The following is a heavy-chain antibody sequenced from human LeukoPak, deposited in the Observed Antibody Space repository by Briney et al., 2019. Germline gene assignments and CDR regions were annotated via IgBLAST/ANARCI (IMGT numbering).Heavy chain of an antibody. D-gene: IGHD3-22*01. CDR2: IIPIFGTA. J-gene: IGHJ4*02. V-gene: IGHV1-69*05. Sequence: SVKGSCKASGGTFSSYAISWVRQAPGQGLEWMGGIIPIFGTANYAQKFQGRVTITTDESTSTAYMELSSLRSEDTAVYYCARDFRAYYDSSGYYYVSDYWGQGTLVTVS. CDR3: ARDFRAYYDSSGYYYVSDY. CDR1: GGTFSSYA.